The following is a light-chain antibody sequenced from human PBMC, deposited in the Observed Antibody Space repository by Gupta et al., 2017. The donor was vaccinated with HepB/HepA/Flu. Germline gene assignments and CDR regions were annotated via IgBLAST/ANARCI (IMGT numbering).Light chain of an antibody. CDR3: VGWDDSLSGYV. CDR1: SSNIGNDN. Sequence: VLTQPPSASWIPGLMFTISCSGSSSNIGNDNAYWYQQPPVTAPKLLIYNDNQRPSGVPERFSGSKSGTTASLAISGLRAEDEADYYCVGWDDSLSGYVFGAGTKVTVL. CDR2: NDN. V-gene: IGLV1-47*02. J-gene: IGLJ1*01.